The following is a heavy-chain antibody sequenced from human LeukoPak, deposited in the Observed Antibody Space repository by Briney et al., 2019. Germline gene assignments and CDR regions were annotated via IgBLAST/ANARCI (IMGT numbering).Heavy chain of an antibody. CDR3: AREKSGYASAS. J-gene: IGHJ5*02. CDR1: GYPFTGYY. CDR2: INPNSGGT. V-gene: IGHV1-2*02. Sequence: PSVRASCKASGYPFTGYYIHWVRQAPGQGHEWMGWINPNSGGTNYAQKFQGRVTMTSDTSTTTAFMDLTRLTSDDTAVYYCAREKSGYASASWGQGTLVTVSS. D-gene: IGHD5-12*01.